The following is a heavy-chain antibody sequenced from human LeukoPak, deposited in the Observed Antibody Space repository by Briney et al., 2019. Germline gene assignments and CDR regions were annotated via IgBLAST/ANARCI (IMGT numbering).Heavy chain of an antibody. CDR2: INHSGST. J-gene: IGHJ4*02. Sequence: SETLSLTCAVYGGSFSGYYWSWIRQPPGKGLEWIGEINHSGSTNYNPSLKRRVTISVDTSKNQFSLKLSSVTAADTAVYYCARGKRSGGSGSYPSPSFDYWGQGTLVTVSS. CDR1: GGSFSGYY. V-gene: IGHV4-34*01. CDR3: ARGKRSGGSGSYPSPSFDY. D-gene: IGHD3-10*01.